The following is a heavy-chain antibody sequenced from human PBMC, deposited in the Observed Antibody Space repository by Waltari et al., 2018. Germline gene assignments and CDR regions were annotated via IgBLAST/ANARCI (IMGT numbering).Heavy chain of an antibody. V-gene: IGHV4-34*01. J-gene: IGHJ5*02. CDR3: ARARRIAAAGTFWFDP. Sequence: QVQLQQWGAGLLKPSETLSLTCAVYGGSFSGYYWSWIRQPPGKGLEWIGEINHSGSTNYNPSLKSRVTISVDTSKNQCSLKLSSVTAADTAVYYCARARRIAAAGTFWFDPWGQGTLVTVSS. CDR2: INHSGST. D-gene: IGHD6-13*01. CDR1: GGSFSGYY.